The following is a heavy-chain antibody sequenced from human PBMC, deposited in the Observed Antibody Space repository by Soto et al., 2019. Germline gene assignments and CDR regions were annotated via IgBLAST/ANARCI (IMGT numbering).Heavy chain of an antibody. J-gene: IGHJ2*01. CDR1: GFTFRSYG. CDR2: IWYDGSSK. D-gene: IGHD3-22*01. V-gene: IGHV3-33*01. Sequence: QVQLVESGGGVVQPGGSLGLSCSASGFTFRSYGMVWVRQAPGKGLEWVAIIWYDGSSKYYADSVKGRFAISRDNSKNTLYLQMNRLSADDTAVYYCSRVAGGYGNCYFDLWGLGTLVTVSS. CDR3: SRVAGGYGNCYFDL.